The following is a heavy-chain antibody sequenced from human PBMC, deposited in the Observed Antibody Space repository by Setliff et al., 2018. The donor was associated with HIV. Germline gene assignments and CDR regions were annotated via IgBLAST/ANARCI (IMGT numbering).Heavy chain of an antibody. D-gene: IGHD3-3*01. V-gene: IGHV3-21*01. CDR2: ISSNSTYI. Sequence: PGGSLRLSCAASGFTFSGYSMNWVRQAPGKGLEWVSSISSNSTYIYYADPVKGRFTISRDNSKNSLYLQMNSLRVEDTAVYYCARDYLYYNLYNGSPVYGMDVWGQGTTVTVSS. CDR3: ARDYLYYNLYNGSPVYGMDV. CDR1: GFTFSGYS. J-gene: IGHJ6*02.